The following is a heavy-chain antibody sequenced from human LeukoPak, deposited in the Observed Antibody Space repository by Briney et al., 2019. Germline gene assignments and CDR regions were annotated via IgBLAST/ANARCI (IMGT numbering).Heavy chain of an antibody. CDR1: GFTFSTYA. CDR2: ISYDGNNK. CDR3: ARDRGGYYYYMDV. V-gene: IGHV3-30*04. Sequence: PGRSLRLSCAASGFTFSTYAIHWVRQAPGKGLEWMTLISYDGNNKYYADSVKGRFTISRDNSKNTVYLQMNSLRAEDTAVYYCARDRGGYYYYMDVWGKGTTVTVSS. J-gene: IGHJ6*03. D-gene: IGHD3-16*01.